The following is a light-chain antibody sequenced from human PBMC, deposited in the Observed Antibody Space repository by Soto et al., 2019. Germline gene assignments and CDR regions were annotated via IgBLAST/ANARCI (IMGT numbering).Light chain of an antibody. V-gene: IGLV2-11*01. J-gene: IGLJ1*01. Sequence: QSVLTQPRPVSGSPGQSVAISCTGTSSDFGAYDYVSWYQQHPGKAPKLTIYDVTKRPSGVPDRFSGSKSGNTASLTISGLQPEDESDYYCCSYAGSPYVFGTGTKVTVL. CDR1: SSDFGAYDY. CDR2: DVT. CDR3: CSYAGSPYV.